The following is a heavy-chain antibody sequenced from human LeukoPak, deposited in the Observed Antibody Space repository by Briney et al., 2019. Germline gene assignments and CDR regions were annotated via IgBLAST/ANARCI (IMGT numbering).Heavy chain of an antibody. J-gene: IGHJ4*02. D-gene: IGHD3-3*01. V-gene: IGHV1-58*02. CDR3: AAGPTYYDFWSGYLGYYFDY. Sequence: SVKVSCKASGYTFTSYDINWVRQATGQGLEWIGWIVVGSGNTNYAQKFQERVTITRDMSTSTAYMELSSLRSEDTAVYYCAAGPTYYDFWSGYLGYYFDYWGQGTLVTVSS. CDR2: IVVGSGNT. CDR1: GYTFTSYD.